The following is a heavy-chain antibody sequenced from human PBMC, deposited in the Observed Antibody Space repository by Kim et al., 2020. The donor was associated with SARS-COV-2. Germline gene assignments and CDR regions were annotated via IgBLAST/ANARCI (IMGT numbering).Heavy chain of an antibody. CDR2: ISGSGGST. CDR3: AKDPYYDFWSGYYFGY. Sequence: GGSLRLSCAASGFTFSSYAMSGVRQAPGKGLEWVSAISGSGGSTYYADSVKGRFTISRDNSKNTMYLQMNSLRAEDTAVYYCAKDPYYDFWSGYYFGYWGRRTLVTVSS. D-gene: IGHD3-3*01. V-gene: IGHV3-23*01. CDR1: GFTFSSYA. J-gene: IGHJ4*02.